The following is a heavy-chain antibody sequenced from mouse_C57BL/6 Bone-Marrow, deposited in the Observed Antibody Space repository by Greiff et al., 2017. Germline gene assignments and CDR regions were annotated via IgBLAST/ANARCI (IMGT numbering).Heavy chain of an antibody. CDR3: AAYYGSRGYAMDY. Sequence: EVKLMESGPELVKPGASVKISCKASGYSFTDYNMNWVKQSNGKSLEWIGVINPNYGTTSYNQKFKGKATLTVDQSSSTAYMQLNSLTSEDSAVYDCAAYYGSRGYAMDYWGQGTSVTVSS. D-gene: IGHD1-1*01. CDR2: INPNYGTT. CDR1: GYSFTDYN. V-gene: IGHV1-39*01. J-gene: IGHJ4*01.